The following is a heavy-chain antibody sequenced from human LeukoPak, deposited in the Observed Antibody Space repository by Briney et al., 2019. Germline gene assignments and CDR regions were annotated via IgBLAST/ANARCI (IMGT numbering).Heavy chain of an antibody. V-gene: IGHV3-11*03. D-gene: IGHD5-12*01. J-gene: IGHJ6*02. CDR1: GFTLSDYY. CDR3: ARSGNPIYYYYYGMDV. CDR2: ISSSSYT. Sequence: GGSLRLSCAASGFTLSDYYMSWIRQAPGKGLEWVSYISSSSYTNYADSVKGRFTISRDNAKNSLYLQMNSLRAEDTAVYYCARSGNPIYYYYYGMDVWGQGTTVTVSS.